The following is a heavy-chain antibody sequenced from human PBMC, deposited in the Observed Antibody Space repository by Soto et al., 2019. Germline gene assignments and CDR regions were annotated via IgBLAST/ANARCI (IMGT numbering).Heavy chain of an antibody. J-gene: IGHJ4*02. CDR2: ISSSGNT. Sequence: SETLSLTCTVSGGSISPYYWSWIRQPPGKRLEWIGFISSSGNTNYNPSLESRVTISVDTSKNQFSLRLSSVTAADTAVYYCVRDGYSSSHFDYWGQGSLVTVSS. D-gene: IGHD6-6*01. CDR1: GGSISPYY. CDR3: VRDGYSSSHFDY. V-gene: IGHV4-59*01.